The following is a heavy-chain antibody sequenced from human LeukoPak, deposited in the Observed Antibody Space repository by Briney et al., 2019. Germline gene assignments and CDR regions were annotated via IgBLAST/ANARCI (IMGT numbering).Heavy chain of an antibody. CDR1: DGSFSSADFY. CDR3: ARDRYSGYDWDFYYYGMDV. V-gene: IGHV4-31*03. Sequence: SETLSLTCSVSDGSFSSADFYWSWIRQHPGRGLEWIGHIHYSGSTYYNPSLKSRVAISLYTSKNQFSLKLGSVTAADTAVYYCARDRYSGYDWDFYYYGMDVWGKGTTVTVSS. CDR2: IHYSGST. J-gene: IGHJ6*04. D-gene: IGHD5-12*01.